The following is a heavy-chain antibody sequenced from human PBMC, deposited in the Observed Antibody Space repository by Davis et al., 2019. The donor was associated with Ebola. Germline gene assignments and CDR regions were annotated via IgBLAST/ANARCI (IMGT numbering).Heavy chain of an antibody. J-gene: IGHJ4*02. Sequence: GGSLRLSCTASGFTFSNSWMSWVRQAPGKGLEWVANIDQDGSVTNYVDSVKGRFTFSRENAKNSVYLQMNSLRAEDTAIYYCARDWAGGATDYWGQGTLVTVSS. CDR1: GFTFSNSW. D-gene: IGHD3-16*01. V-gene: IGHV3-7*01. CDR3: ARDWAGGATDY. CDR2: IDQDGSVT.